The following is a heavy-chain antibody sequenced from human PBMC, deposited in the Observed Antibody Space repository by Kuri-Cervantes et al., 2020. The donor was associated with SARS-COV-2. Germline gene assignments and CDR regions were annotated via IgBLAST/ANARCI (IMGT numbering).Heavy chain of an antibody. CDR1: GGTFSSYA. J-gene: IGHJ6*02. CDR2: INPNSGGT. V-gene: IGHV1-2*04. D-gene: IGHD2-2*01. Sequence: ASVKVSCKASGGTFSSYAISWVRQAPGQGLEWMGWINPNSGGTNYAQKFQGWVTMTRDTSISTAYMELSSLRSEDTAVYYCARPDIVVVPAAQKDYYYYYGMDVWGQGTTVTVSS. CDR3: ARPDIVVVPAAQKDYYYYYGMDV.